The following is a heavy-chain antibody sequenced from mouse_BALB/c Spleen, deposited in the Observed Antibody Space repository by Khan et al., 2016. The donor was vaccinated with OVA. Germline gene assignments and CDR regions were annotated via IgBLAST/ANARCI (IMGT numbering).Heavy chain of an antibody. V-gene: IGHV5-17*02. J-gene: IGHJ4*01. CDR3: ASYDSMDY. Sequence: EVELVESGGGLVQPGGSRKLSCAASGFTFSSFGMHWVRQAPEKGLEWVAYISSGSSTIYYADTVKGRFTISRHNPTPTLLLQMTSLRAEDTAMNYLASYDSMDYWGQGTSVTVSS. CDR2: ISSGSSTI. CDR1: GFTFSSFG.